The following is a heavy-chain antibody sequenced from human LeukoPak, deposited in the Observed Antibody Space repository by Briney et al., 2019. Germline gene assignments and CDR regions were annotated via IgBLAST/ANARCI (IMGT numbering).Heavy chain of an antibody. D-gene: IGHD1-26*01. CDR2: IIPIFGTA. V-gene: IGHV1-69*05. J-gene: IGHJ5*02. CDR3: ARDTTERELREFNWFDP. Sequence: SVKVSCKASGGTFSSYAISWVRQAPGQGLEWMGRIIPIFGTANYAQKFQGRVTITTDESTSPAYMELSSLRSEDTAVYYCARDTTERELREFNWFDPCGQGTLVTVSS. CDR1: GGTFSSYA.